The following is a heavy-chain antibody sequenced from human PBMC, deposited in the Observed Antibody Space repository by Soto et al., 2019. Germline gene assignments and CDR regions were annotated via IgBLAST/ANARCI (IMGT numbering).Heavy chain of an antibody. CDR2: IYYSGST. J-gene: IGHJ4*02. CDR3: ARRYGDCFDF. Sequence: SEPLSLPGPVLGGSIVSYYWTWIRQPPGKGLEWIGYIYYSGSTNYNPSLKSRVTISVDTSKNQFSLKLSSVTAADTAVYYCARRYGDCFDFWGQGTLVTVSS. CDR1: GGSIVSYY. V-gene: IGHV4-59*08. D-gene: IGHD4-17*01.